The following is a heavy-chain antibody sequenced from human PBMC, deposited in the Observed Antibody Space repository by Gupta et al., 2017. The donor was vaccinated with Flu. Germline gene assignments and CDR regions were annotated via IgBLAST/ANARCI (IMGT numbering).Heavy chain of an antibody. D-gene: IGHD3-10*01. CDR2: IYHGGNT. V-gene: IGHV4-38-2*01. CDR1: GYSISSGSY. Sequence: QVQLQESGPGLVKPSETLSLTCAVSGYSISSGSYWGWIRQPPGKGLEWIGNIYHGGNTYYNPSLKSRVTISIDTSRDQFSLKLTSVTAADTAMYYCARGPGAVRGVIPRRFDYWGQGTLVTVSS. CDR3: ARGPGAVRGVIPRRFDY. J-gene: IGHJ4*02.